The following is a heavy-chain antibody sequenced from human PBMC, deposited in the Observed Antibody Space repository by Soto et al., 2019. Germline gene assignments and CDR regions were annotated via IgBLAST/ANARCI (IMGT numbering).Heavy chain of an antibody. V-gene: IGHV3-53*01. CDR2: LYDLDGT. J-gene: IGHJ3*02. Sequence: DVQLVASGGGLIQPGESLRLSCEAVGFTVSGKTYVAWVLQAPGNGLEWLSALYDLDGTYYADSVKGRFTTSSDSSRTTVYLQMNSLRPDDTAVYSCATWHLQEHAYDIWGQGTMVTVSS. CDR1: GFTVSGKTY. CDR3: ATWHLQEHAYDI. D-gene: IGHD1-1*01.